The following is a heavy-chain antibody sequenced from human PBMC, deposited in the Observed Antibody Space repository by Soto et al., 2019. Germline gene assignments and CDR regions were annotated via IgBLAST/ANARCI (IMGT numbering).Heavy chain of an antibody. CDR3: AKTTVVTGLYYYYYGMDV. CDR1: GGTFSSYA. D-gene: IGHD4-17*01. V-gene: IGHV1-69*06. Sequence: SVKVSCKASGGTFSSYAISWVRQAPGQGLEWMGGIIPIFGTANYAQKFQGRVTITADKSTSTAYMELSSLRSEDTAVYYCAKTTVVTGLYYYYYGMDVWGQGTTVTVS. CDR2: IIPIFGTA. J-gene: IGHJ6*02.